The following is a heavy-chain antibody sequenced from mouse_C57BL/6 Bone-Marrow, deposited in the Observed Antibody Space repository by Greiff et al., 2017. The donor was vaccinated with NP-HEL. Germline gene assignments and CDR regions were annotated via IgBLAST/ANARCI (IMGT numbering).Heavy chain of an antibody. CDR1: GFNIKDDY. J-gene: IGHJ2*01. CDR3: TRGYFDY. Sequence: EVQLQQSGAELVRPGASVKLSCTASGFNIKDDYMHWVKQRPEQGLEWIGWIDPENGYTEYASKFQGKATITADTSSNTAYLQLSSLTSKDTAVYYCTRGYFDYWGQGTTLTVSS. V-gene: IGHV14-4*01. CDR2: IDPENGYT.